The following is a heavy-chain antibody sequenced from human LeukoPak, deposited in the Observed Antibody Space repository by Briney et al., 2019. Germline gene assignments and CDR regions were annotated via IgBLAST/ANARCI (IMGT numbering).Heavy chain of an antibody. J-gene: IGHJ6*02. V-gene: IGHV3-11*01. Sequence: PGGSLRPSCAASGFTFSDYYMSWIRQAPGKGLEWVSYISSSGSTIYYADSVKGRFTISRDNAKNSLYLQMNSLRAEDTAVYYCARAPPNYYYYYGMDVWGQGTTVTVSS. CDR1: GFTFSDYY. CDR3: ARAPPNYYYYYGMDV. CDR2: ISSSGSTI.